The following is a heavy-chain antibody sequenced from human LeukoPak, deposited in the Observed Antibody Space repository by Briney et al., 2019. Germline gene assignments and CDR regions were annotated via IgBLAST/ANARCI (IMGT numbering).Heavy chain of an antibody. CDR3: ARASLWFGELRVFDY. V-gene: IGHV1-2*02. J-gene: IGHJ4*02. D-gene: IGHD3-10*01. CDR1: GYTFTDYY. CDR2: LNPNSGDT. Sequence: GASVTVSCKASGYTFTDYYIHWVRQAPGQGLEWMGWLNPNSGDTNYTQKFQGRLTMTRDTSISTAYMELNRLRSDDTAVYYCARASLWFGELRVFDYWGQGTLVTVSS.